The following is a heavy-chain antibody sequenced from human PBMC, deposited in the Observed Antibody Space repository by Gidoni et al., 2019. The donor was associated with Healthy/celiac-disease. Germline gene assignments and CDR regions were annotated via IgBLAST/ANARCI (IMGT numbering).Heavy chain of an antibody. CDR1: GYSFTSYW. CDR2: IYPCDSDT. V-gene: IGHV5-51*01. D-gene: IGHD5-12*01. CDR3: ARPGGGRWLQLDTDAFDI. Sequence: EVQLVQSGAEVKKPGESLKISCKGSGYSFTSYWIGWVRQMPGKGLEWMGIIYPCDSDTRYSPSFQGQVTISADKSISTAYLQWSSLKASDTAMYYCARPGGGRWLQLDTDAFDIWGQGTMVTVSS. J-gene: IGHJ3*02.